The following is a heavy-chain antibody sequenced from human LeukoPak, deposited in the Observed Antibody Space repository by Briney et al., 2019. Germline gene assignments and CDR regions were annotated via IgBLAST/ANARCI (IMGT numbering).Heavy chain of an antibody. J-gene: IGHJ4*02. CDR3: AASGWYTGVAIDY. Sequence: PGGSLRLSCAASGFTFSSYGVHWVRQAPGKGLEWVAFIRYDGSNKYYADSVKGRFTISRDNSKNTLYLQMNSLRAEDTAVYYCAASGWYTGVAIDYWGQGTLVTVSS. D-gene: IGHD6-19*01. V-gene: IGHV3-30*02. CDR2: IRYDGSNK. CDR1: GFTFSSYG.